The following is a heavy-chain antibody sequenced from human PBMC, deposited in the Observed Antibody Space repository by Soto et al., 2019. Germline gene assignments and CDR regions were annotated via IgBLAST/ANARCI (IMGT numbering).Heavy chain of an antibody. J-gene: IGHJ6*02. CDR1: GYTFTSYG. CDR2: ISAYNGNT. D-gene: IGHD6-19*01. CDR3: ARDLGAHIAVAGTGMGTGLWTRYYYYGMDV. V-gene: IGHV1-18*01. Sequence: ASVKVSCKASGYTFTSYGISWVRQAPGQGLEWMGWISAYNGNTNYAQKLQGRVTMTTDTSTSTAYMELRSLRSDDTAVYYCARDLGAHIAVAGTGMGTGLWTRYYYYGMDVWGQGTTVTVSS.